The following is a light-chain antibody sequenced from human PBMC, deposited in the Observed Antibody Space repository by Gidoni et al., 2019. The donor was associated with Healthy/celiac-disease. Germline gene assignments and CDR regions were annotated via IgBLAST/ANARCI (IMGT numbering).Light chain of an antibody. CDR2: DAS. Sequence: EIVLTQSPATLSLSPGDRATLSCRASQSVSSYLAWYQQKPGQAPRLLIYDASNRATGLPARFSGSGSGTDFTLTISSLEPEDFAVYYCQQRSNWPPVITFGQGTRLEIK. CDR1: QSVSSY. V-gene: IGKV3-11*01. J-gene: IGKJ5*01. CDR3: QQRSNWPPVIT.